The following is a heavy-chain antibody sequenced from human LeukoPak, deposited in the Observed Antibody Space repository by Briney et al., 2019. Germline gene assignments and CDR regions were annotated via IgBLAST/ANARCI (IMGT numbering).Heavy chain of an antibody. CDR3: ARDPLQIFGS. Sequence: GGSLRLSCAASGFTVSNSYMSWVRQAPGKGLEWVSVIYAGGSTYYADSVKGRFTVSRDNSKNTLYLQVDSLRAEDTAVYYCARDPLQIFGSWGRGTLVTVSS. CDR1: GFTVSNSY. V-gene: IGHV3-53*05. D-gene: IGHD5-24*01. CDR2: IYAGGST. J-gene: IGHJ5*01.